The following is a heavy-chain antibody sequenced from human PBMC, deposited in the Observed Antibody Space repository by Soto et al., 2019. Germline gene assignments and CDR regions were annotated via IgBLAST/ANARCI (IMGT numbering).Heavy chain of an antibody. J-gene: IGHJ3*02. D-gene: IGHD2-8*02. Sequence: QLPLQESGPGLVKPSETLSLTCTVSGGSISRSSYYWGWIRQPPGNGLEWVGSIYYSGSTYYNPSLKSGVTISVDTSNTQFSLKLSSVTAAYTAVYYCARSSYWRVACDIWGQGTMVTVSS. CDR1: GGSISRSSYY. CDR2: IYYSGST. V-gene: IGHV4-39*01. CDR3: ARSSYWRVACDI.